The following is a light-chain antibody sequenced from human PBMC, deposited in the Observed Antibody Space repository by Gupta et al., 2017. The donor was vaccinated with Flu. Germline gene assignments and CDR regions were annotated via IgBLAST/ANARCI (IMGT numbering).Light chain of an antibody. V-gene: IGLV1-44*01. Sequence: QSVLSQPPPASGAPGQGDTISCSGARSTIGIHGVNWYRLLPGTAPKLLIYSNNQRPSGVPDRVSGSKSDTSASLAISGLQAEDEADYDCAELDTSLSGWVFGGGTNLTVL. CDR2: SNN. J-gene: IGLJ3*02. CDR3: AELDTSLSGWV. CDR1: RSTIGIHG.